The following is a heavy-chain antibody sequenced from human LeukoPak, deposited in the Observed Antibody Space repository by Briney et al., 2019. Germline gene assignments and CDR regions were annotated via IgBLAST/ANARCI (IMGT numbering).Heavy chain of an antibody. Sequence: SETLSLTCTVSGGSISSGSYYWSWIRQPPGKGLEWIGYIYYSGSTNYNPSLKSRVTISVDTSKNQFSLKLSSVTAADTAVYYCARHASGQQLVQETFWFDPWGQGTLVTVSS. CDR3: ARHASGQQLVQETFWFDP. V-gene: IGHV4-61*01. D-gene: IGHD6-13*01. J-gene: IGHJ5*02. CDR2: IYYSGST. CDR1: GGSISSGSYY.